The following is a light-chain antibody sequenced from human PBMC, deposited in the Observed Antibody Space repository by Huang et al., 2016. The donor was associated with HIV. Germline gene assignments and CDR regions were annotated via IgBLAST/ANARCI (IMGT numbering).Light chain of an antibody. CDR3: HHYGSSPWT. J-gene: IGKJ1*01. Sequence: VLTQSPGPLSLSPGERTTLSCRASQSVSSYYLAWYQQKLGLAPRLLISGTYNSAMAIPDRFSGSGSGTDLTLTINNREPQDSAVYYCHHYGSSPWTFGQGTKVEI. V-gene: IGKV3-20*01. CDR1: QSVSSYY. CDR2: GTY.